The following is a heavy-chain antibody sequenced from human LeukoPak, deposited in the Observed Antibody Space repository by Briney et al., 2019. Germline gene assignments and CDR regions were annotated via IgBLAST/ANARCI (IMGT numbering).Heavy chain of an antibody. CDR1: VYTFSSYG. CDR2: ISYDGSNK. D-gene: IGHD6-19*01. Sequence: GGSLRLSCAASVYTFSSYGMHWVRQAPGKGLEWVAVISYDGSNKYYADSVKGRFTISRDNSKNTLYLQMNSLRAEDTAVYYCAKLAVAGDSDPFDYGGQGTVVPVSS. J-gene: IGHJ4*02. V-gene: IGHV3-30*18. CDR3: AKLAVAGDSDPFDY.